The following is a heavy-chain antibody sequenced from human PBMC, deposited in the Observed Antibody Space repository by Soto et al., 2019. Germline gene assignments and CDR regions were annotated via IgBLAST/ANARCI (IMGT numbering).Heavy chain of an antibody. CDR2: IPHDGTYQ. Sequence: ESGGGVVQPGGSLRLSCTASGFTFSSYGMHWVRQAPGKGLQWVAVIPHDGTYQYYLDSVKGRFTISRDNSKDTLYLQMNSLRVEDTAVYYCVRDDDNLDNGLDHWGKGTLVTVSS. V-gene: IGHV3-30*19. CDR1: GFTFSSYG. J-gene: IGHJ4*02. CDR3: VRDDDNLDNGLDH. D-gene: IGHD1-1*01.